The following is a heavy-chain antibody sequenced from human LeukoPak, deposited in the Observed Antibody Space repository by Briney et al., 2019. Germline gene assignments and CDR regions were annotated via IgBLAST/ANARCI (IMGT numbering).Heavy chain of an antibody. D-gene: IGHD1-14*01. V-gene: IGHV3-30*02. CDR1: GFTFSSYG. CDR2: IRYDGSNK. CDR3: AKDPPEAPDY. J-gene: IGHJ4*02. Sequence: QTGGSLRLSCAASGFTFSSYGMHWVRQAPGKGLEWVAFIRYDGSNKYYADSVKGRFTISRDNSKNTLYLQMNSLRAEDTAVYYCAKDPPEAPDYWGQGTLVTVSS.